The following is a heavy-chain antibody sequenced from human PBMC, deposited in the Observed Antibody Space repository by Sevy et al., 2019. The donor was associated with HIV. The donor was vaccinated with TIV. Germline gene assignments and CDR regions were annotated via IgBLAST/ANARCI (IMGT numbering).Heavy chain of an antibody. J-gene: IGHJ4*02. V-gene: IGHV3-23*01. CDR2: LSFGCGEI. D-gene: IGHD2-8*01. Sequence: GGSLRLSCAASGFTFSKYSMSWVRQPPGKGLEWVSTLSFGCGEINYADSVKGRFTISRDNSKSSVYLQMNNLRPEDTAVYYCAXEGCTKPHDYWGQXTLVTVSS. CDR3: AXEGCTKPHDY. CDR1: GFTFSKYS.